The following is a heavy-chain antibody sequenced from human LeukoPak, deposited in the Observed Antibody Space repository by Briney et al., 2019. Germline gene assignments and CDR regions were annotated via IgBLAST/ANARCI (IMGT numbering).Heavy chain of an antibody. D-gene: IGHD6-13*01. CDR3: ASPAVYSSSWYYFDY. V-gene: IGHV3-30*03. J-gene: IGHJ4*02. CDR1: GFTFSSFG. Sequence: GGSLTLSCAASGFTFSSFGMHWVRQAPGKGLEWVAVISYDGSSKYYADSVKGRFTISRDNSKNTLYLQMNSLRAEDTAVYYCASPAVYSSSWYYFDYWGQGTLVTVSS. CDR2: ISYDGSSK.